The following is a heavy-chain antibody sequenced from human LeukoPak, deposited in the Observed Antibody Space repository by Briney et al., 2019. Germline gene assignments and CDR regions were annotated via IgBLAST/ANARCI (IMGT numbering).Heavy chain of an antibody. D-gene: IGHD5-12*01. V-gene: IGHV3-30*04. Sequence: GGSLRLSCAAAGFTFSNYAMHWVRQASGKGLEWVAVISYDGSDKYYADYVKGRFTISRDNSKNTLYLQMNSLRAEDTAVYYCARSLATSYYYMDVWGKGTTVTGSS. J-gene: IGHJ6*03. CDR3: ARSLATSYYYMDV. CDR1: GFTFSNYA. CDR2: ISYDGSDK.